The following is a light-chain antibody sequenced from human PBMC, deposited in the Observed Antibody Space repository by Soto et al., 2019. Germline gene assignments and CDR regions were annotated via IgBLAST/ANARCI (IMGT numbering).Light chain of an antibody. CDR2: DVS. CDR3: NSYTTSNTRQIV. V-gene: IGLV2-14*01. CDR1: SSDVGGYNY. J-gene: IGLJ1*01. Sequence: QSVLTQPASVSGSPGQSITISCTGTSSDVGGYNYVSWYQQHPGKAPKFMIYDVSNRPSGVSTRFSGSKSGNTASLTISGLQVEDEADYYCNSYTTSNTRQIVFGTGTKVTVL.